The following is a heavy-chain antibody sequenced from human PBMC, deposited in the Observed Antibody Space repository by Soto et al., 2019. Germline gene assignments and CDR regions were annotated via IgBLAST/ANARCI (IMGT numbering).Heavy chain of an antibody. D-gene: IGHD6-6*01. V-gene: IGHV3-30*18. CDR3: EKPNHPSIHYGMDV. CDR2: ISYDGSNK. CDR1: GFTFSSYG. Sequence: QVQLVESGGGVVQPGRSLRLSCAASGFTFSSYGMHWVRQAPGKGLEWVAVISYDGSNKHYVDSVKGRFTISRDNSKNTLFLQMKSLRAEDTTVYYCEKPNHPSIHYGMDVWGQGTTVTVSS. J-gene: IGHJ6*02.